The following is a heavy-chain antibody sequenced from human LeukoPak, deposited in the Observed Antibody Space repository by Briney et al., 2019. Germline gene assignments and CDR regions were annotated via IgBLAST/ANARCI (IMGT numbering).Heavy chain of an antibody. V-gene: IGHV1-18*01. D-gene: IGHD6-19*01. Sequence: EASVKVSCKASGYTFTSYGISWVRQAPGQGLEWMGWISAYNGNTNYAQKLQGRVTMTTDTSTSTAYMELRSLRSDDTAVYYCAREWGIAVAGTGWFDPWGQGTLVTVSS. CDR3: AREWGIAVAGTGWFDP. J-gene: IGHJ5*02. CDR1: GYTFTSYG. CDR2: ISAYNGNT.